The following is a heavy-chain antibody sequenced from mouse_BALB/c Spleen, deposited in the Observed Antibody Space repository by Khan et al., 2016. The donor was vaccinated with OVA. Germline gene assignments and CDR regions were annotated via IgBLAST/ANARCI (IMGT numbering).Heavy chain of an antibody. CDR1: GFSLTDYA. Sequence: QVQLKESGPGLVAPSQSLSISCTVSGFSLTDYAVRWIRQTPGKGLEWLGVLWAGGSKYYYSVLNSRLSISKDNSKSHVFYKVNSMLTDDPAMYYCAKDPPYYCMDDWGQGTSGTVSS. CDR2: LWAGGSK. J-gene: IGHJ4*01. V-gene: IGHV2-6-5*01. CDR3: AKDPPYYCMDD.